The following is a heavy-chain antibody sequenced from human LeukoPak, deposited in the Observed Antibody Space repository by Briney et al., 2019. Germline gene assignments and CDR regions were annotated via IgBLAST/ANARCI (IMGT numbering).Heavy chain of an antibody. J-gene: IGHJ4*02. CDR3: ATTTYY. CDR2: INSDGSST. V-gene: IGHV3-74*01. Sequence: GGSLRLSCAASGYTFSSYWMHWVRQAPGKGLVWVSLINSDGSSTSYADPVKGRFTISRDNAKNTLYLQMNSLRAEDAAVYYCATTTYYWGQGTLVTVSS. CDR1: GYTFSSYW. D-gene: IGHD1-7*01.